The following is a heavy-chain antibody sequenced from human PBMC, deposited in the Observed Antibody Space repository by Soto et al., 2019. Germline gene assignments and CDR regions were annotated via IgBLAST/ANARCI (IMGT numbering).Heavy chain of an antibody. D-gene: IGHD2-2*01. J-gene: IGHJ3*02. V-gene: IGHV1-3*01. CDR1: GYTFTNYA. Sequence: QVQLVQSGAEVKKPGASVKVSCKTSGYTFTNYAIHWVRQAPGQRLEWMGWINAGDGNTKYSQKFQGRVTITRDTSASTAYMELSSLRSEDAAVYYCARSGSCTSTSCYGGLDIWCQGTMVTVSS. CDR3: ARSGSCTSTSCYGGLDI. CDR2: INAGDGNT.